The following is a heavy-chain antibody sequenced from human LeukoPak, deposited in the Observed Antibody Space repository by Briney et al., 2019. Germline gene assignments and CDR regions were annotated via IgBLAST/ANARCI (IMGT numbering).Heavy chain of an antibody. CDR1: GGSMSSYY. D-gene: IGHD2-2*01. CDR3: ARDRGYCSSIRCYYYFDY. Sequence: PSETLSLTCTVSGGSMSSYYWSWIRQPAGKGLEWIGRIYSSGSTNYNPSLKSRVTMSVDTSKNQFSLKLTSVTDAYTAVYYCARDRGYCSSIRCYYYFDYWGQGTLLTVSS. J-gene: IGHJ4*02. CDR2: IYSSGST. V-gene: IGHV4-4*07.